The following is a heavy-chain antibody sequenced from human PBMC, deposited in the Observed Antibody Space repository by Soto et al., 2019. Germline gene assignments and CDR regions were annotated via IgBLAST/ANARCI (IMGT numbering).Heavy chain of an antibody. D-gene: IGHD3-9*01. CDR1: GDSINSDSYY. J-gene: IGHJ4*02. CDR3: ARLEGLATISYYFDY. V-gene: IGHV4-39*01. CDR2: IYYRGNT. Sequence: QLQLQESGPGLVKPSETLSLTCSVSGDSINSDSYYWGWIRQPPGKGLEWIGSIYYRGNTYYNPSLQNRVTISLDKSKSQFSLKMNSVTAADSAVYFCARLEGLATISYYFDYWGQGTLVTVSS.